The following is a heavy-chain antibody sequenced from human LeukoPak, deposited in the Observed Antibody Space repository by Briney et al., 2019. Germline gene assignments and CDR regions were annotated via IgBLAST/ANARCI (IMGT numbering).Heavy chain of an antibody. V-gene: IGHV3-11*01. Sequence: GGSLRLSCAASGFTFSDYYMSWIRQAPGEGLEWVSYISSSGSTIYYADSVKGRFTISRDNAKNSLYLQMNSLRAEDTAVYYCAREMTAIPSFDYWGQGTLVTVSS. CDR1: GFTFSDYY. D-gene: IGHD2-21*02. CDR3: AREMTAIPSFDY. CDR2: ISSSGSTI. J-gene: IGHJ4*02.